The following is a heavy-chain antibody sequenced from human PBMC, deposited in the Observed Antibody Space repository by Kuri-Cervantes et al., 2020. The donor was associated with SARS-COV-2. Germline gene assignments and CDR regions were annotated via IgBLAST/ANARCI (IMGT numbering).Heavy chain of an antibody. J-gene: IGHJ6*03. Sequence: ASVKVSCKTSGYGFSSYDINWVRQAAGQGLEWMGWLNPDTGNTGNAKEFQGRVTITTDESTSTAYMELSSLRSEDTAVYYCASGGSVPAAHYYYMDVWGKGTTVTVSS. D-gene: IGHD2-2*01. CDR3: ASGGSVPAAHYYYMDV. CDR2: LNPDTGNT. V-gene: IGHV1-8*01. CDR1: GYGFSSYD.